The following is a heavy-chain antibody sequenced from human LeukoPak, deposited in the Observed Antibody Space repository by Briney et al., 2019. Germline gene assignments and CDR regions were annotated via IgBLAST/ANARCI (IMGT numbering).Heavy chain of an antibody. Sequence: SVKVSCKASGGTFSSYAISWVRQAPGQGLEWMGGIIPIFGTANYAQKFQGRVTITADESTSTAYMELSSLRSEDTAVYYCASSPAIRGYYYYYYMDVWGKGTTVTISS. CDR3: ASSPAIRGYYYYYYMDV. CDR2: IIPIFGTA. D-gene: IGHD3-16*01. J-gene: IGHJ6*03. CDR1: GGTFSSYA. V-gene: IGHV1-69*13.